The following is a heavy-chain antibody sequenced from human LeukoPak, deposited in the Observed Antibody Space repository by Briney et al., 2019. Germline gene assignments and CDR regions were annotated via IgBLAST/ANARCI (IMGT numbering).Heavy chain of an antibody. D-gene: IGHD1-7*01. CDR3: AKNNWNYPQDYSYGMDV. CDR1: GFTFSSYA. V-gene: IGHV3-23*01. Sequence: GGSLRLSCAASGFTFSSYAMSWVRQAPGKGLEWVSVISGIGGNTCYADSVKGRFTISRDNSKNTLYLQLNSLRAEDTAVYYCAKNNWNYPQDYSYGMDVWGQGTTVTVSS. J-gene: IGHJ6*02. CDR2: ISGIGGNT.